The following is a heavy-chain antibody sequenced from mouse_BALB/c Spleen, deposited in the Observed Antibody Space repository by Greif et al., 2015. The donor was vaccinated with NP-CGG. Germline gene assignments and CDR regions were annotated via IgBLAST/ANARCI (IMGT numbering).Heavy chain of an antibody. J-gene: IGHJ3*01. CDR2: IYPYNGGT. CDR1: GYTFTDYN. D-gene: IGHD2-10*02. CDR3: ARSLYGSLAY. Sequence: EVQLQQSGPELVKPGASVKISCKASGYTFTDYNMHWVKQSHGKSLEWIGYIYPYNGGTGYNQKLKSKAKLTVDNSYSTAYMQLRSLTSEDSAFYYSARSLYGSLAYWGQGTLVTVSA. V-gene: IGHV1S29*02.